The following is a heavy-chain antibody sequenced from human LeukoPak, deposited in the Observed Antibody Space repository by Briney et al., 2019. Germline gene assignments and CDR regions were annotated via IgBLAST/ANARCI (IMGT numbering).Heavy chain of an antibody. D-gene: IGHD3-10*01. Sequence: GGSLRLSCAASGFTFSNFAMTWVRLAPGRGLEWVSTVSGSGDSTHFADPVKGRFTISRDNSKNTLYLQMNRLRVEDTALYYCAKGSVDTSYIDYWGQGTLATVSS. CDR1: GFTFSNFA. J-gene: IGHJ4*02. CDR2: VSGSGDST. CDR3: AKGSVDTSYIDY. V-gene: IGHV3-23*01.